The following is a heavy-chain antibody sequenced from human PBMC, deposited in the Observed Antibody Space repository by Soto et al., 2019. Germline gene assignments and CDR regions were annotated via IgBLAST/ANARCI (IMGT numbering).Heavy chain of an antibody. J-gene: IGHJ4*02. V-gene: IGHV1-18*01. Sequence: QVQLVQSGAEVKKPGASVKVSCKASGYTFTSYNINWVRQAPGQGLEWMGWISAYNGNTNYAQKLQGRVTMTTDTTTSTAYMEMRSHRYDYTAVYYCARDAPPADYWGQGTLVTVSS. CDR1: GYTFTSYN. CDR2: ISAYNGNT. CDR3: ARDAPPADY.